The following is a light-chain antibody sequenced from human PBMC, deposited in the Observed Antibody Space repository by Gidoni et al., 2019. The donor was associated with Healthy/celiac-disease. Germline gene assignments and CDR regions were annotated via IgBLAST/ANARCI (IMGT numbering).Light chain of an antibody. J-gene: IGKJ4*01. Sequence: DIQMTQSPSSLSASVGDRVTITCQASQDISNYLNWYQQKPGKAPKRLIYDASNVETGVPSRFSGGGSGTDFTFTISSLQPEDISTYYWQQYDNLPLIFGGGTQVEIK. V-gene: IGKV1-33*01. CDR2: DAS. CDR1: QDISNY. CDR3: QQYDNLPLI.